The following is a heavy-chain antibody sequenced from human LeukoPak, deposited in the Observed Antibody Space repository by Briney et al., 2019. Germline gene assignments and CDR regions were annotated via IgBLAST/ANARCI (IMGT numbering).Heavy chain of an antibody. CDR2: INNSGST. CDR1: GGSFSGYY. CDR3: AANPQDRLNFDY. V-gene: IGHV4-34*01. D-gene: IGHD2-15*01. Sequence: SETLSLTCAVYGGSFSGYYWSWIRQPPGRGLEWIGEINNSGSTNYNPSLKSRVTISVDTSKNQCSLKLSSVTAADTAVYYCAANPQDRLNFDYWGQETLVTVSS. J-gene: IGHJ4*02.